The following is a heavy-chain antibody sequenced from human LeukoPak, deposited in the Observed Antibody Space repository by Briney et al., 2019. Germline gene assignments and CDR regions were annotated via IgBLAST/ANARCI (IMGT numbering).Heavy chain of an antibody. CDR2: ITSRSNSI. V-gene: IGHV3-48*01. CDR1: GFSFTTYN. CDR3: AKDLPEYDYVWGTHPS. Sequence: GGSLRLSCAASGFSFTTYNMNWVRQAPGKGLEWVSSITSRSNSIHYADSVKGRFTVSRDDSKNTLYLQMNSLRAEDTAVYYCAKDLPEYDYVWGTHPSWGQGTLVTVSS. D-gene: IGHD3-16*01. J-gene: IGHJ4*02.